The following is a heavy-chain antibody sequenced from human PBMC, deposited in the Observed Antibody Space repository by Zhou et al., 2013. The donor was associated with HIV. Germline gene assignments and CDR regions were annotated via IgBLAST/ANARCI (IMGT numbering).Heavy chain of an antibody. V-gene: IGHV1-69*05. CDR2: TIPVFGTT. Sequence: QVQLVQSGAEVKKPGSSVKVSCKASGGTFNKYTMTWVRQAPGQGLEWMGGTIPVFGTTNYAQKFHGRVTITTDESSSTAYMELSRLRSDDTAVYYCARSRGPVPFQHWGQGTLVTVSS. D-gene: IGHD3-10*01. J-gene: IGHJ1*01. CDR1: GGTFNKYT. CDR3: ARSRGPVPFQH.